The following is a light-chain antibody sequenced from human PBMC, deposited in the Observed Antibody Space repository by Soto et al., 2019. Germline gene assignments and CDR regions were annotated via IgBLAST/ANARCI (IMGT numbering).Light chain of an antibody. V-gene: IGKV3-20*01. CDR3: QEYDSSP. CDR1: QSVSSSY. J-gene: IGKJ1*01. Sequence: EIVVTQSTGTLSLSPGERATLSCRASQSVSSSYLAWYQQKPGQAPRLLIYGASSRATGIPDSFSGSGSGTDFPLTISRLEPEDFAVYYCQEYDSSPLGQGTKVEI. CDR2: GAS.